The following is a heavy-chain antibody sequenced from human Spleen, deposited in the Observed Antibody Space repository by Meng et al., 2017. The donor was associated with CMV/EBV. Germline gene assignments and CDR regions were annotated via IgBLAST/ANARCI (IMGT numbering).Heavy chain of an antibody. D-gene: IGHD6-19*01. J-gene: IGHJ5*02. CDR2: INYRGST. V-gene: IGHV4-39*02. CDR3: ARDLAGTQYNWFDP. CDR1: GGSISSSSYY. Sequence: SGGSISSSSYYWGWIRQPPGKGPEWIGSINYRGSTYHNPSLNSRVTISVDTSKNQFSLKLSSVTAADTAVYYCARDLAGTQYNWFDPWGQGTLVTVSS.